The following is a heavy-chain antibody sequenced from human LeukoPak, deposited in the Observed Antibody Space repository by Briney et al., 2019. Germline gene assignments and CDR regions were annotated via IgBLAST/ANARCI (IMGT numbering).Heavy chain of an antibody. CDR2: ISGSGGST. D-gene: IGHD3-10*01. J-gene: IGHJ4*02. CDR3: ARDYYGPGIPENFDY. V-gene: IGHV3-23*01. Sequence: TGGSLRLSCAASGFTFSSYAMRWVRQAPGKGLEWVSAISGSGGSTYYADSVKGRFTISRDNSKNTLYLQMNSLRAEDTAVYYCARDYYGPGIPENFDYWGQGPLVTVSS. CDR1: GFTFSSYA.